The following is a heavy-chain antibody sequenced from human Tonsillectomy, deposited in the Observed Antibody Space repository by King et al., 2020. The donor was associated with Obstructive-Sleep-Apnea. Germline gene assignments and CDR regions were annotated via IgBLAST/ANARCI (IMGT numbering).Heavy chain of an antibody. CDR2: ISYDGSNQ. J-gene: IGHJ4*02. D-gene: IGHD2/OR15-2a*01. CDR3: ASGYYPDY. Sequence: QLVQSGGGVVQPGRSLRLSCAASGFIFSSYAMHWGRQAPGKGLEWVAVISYDGSNQYYAESVKGRFTVSRDNSKNTLYLQMNSLRAEDTAVYYCASGYYPDYWGQGILVTVSS. CDR1: GFIFSSYA. V-gene: IGHV3-30*04.